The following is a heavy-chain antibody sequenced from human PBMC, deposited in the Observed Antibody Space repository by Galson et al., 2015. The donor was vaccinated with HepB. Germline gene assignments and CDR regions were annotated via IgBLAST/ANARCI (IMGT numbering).Heavy chain of an antibody. V-gene: IGHV3-66*01. J-gene: IGHJ3*02. CDR1: GFTVSSNY. D-gene: IGHD3-16*01. CDR2: IYSGGST. Sequence: SLRLSCAASGFTVSSNYMSWVRQAPGKGLEWVSVIYSGGSTYYADSVKGRFTISRDNSKNTLYLQMNSLRAEDTAVYYCANIPGWGSPSNAFDIWGQGTMVTVSS. CDR3: ANIPGWGSPSNAFDI.